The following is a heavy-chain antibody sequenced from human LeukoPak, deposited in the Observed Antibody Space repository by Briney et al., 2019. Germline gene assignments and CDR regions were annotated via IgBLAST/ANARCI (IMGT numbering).Heavy chain of an antibody. CDR2: ISTSGSAI. J-gene: IGHJ3*02. V-gene: IGHV3-11*04. CDR3: AREFLYCSSTSCYREEAFDI. D-gene: IGHD2-2*01. Sequence: GGSLRLSCLASGFTFSDYYMSWIRQAPGKGLECVSYISTSGSAIYYADSVKGRFTISRDNAKNSLYLQMNSLSAEDTAVYYCAREFLYCSSTSCYREEAFDIWGQGTMVTVSS. CDR1: GFTFSDYY.